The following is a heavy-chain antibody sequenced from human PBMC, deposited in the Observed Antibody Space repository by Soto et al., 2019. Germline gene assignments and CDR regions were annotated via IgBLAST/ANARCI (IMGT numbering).Heavy chain of an antibody. J-gene: IGHJ4*02. CDR3: ARAARTIAAAAYIDY. CDR2: IYYSGST. CDR1: GGSISSGGYY. Sequence: QVQLQESGPGLVKPSQTLSLTCTVSGGSISSGGYYWSWIRQHPGKGLEWLGYIYYSGSTYYNPSLQSRVTISVDTSKNHFSLKLSSVTAADTAVYYCARAARTIAAAAYIDYWGQGTLVTVCS. V-gene: IGHV4-31*03. D-gene: IGHD6-13*01.